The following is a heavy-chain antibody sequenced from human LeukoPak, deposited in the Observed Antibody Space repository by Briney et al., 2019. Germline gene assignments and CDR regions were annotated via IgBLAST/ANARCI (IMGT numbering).Heavy chain of an antibody. V-gene: IGHV4-4*07. CDR3: ARERLDSSGWPCYFDY. CDR1: GGSISSYY. D-gene: IGHD6-19*01. Sequence: SETLSLTCTVSGGSISSYYWSWIRQPAGKGLEWIGRIYFSGTTNYKPSLKSRVTMSVDTSNNQFSVKLSSVTAADTAVYYCARERLDSSGWPCYFDYWGQGTLVTVSS. CDR2: IYFSGTT. J-gene: IGHJ4*03.